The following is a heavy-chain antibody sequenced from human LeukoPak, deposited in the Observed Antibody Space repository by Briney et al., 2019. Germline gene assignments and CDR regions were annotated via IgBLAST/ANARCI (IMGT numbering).Heavy chain of an antibody. CDR2: IIPIFGTA. J-gene: IGHJ6*03. V-gene: IGHV1-69*13. CDR3: ARTVVYGYYYYYYMDV. D-gene: IGHD4-23*01. CDR1: GGTFSSYA. Sequence: ASVKVSCKASGGTFSSYAISWVRQAPGQGLEWMGGIIPIFGTANYAQKFQGRVTITADESTSTAYMELSSLRSEGTAVYYCARTVVYGYYYYYYMDVWGKGTTVTISS.